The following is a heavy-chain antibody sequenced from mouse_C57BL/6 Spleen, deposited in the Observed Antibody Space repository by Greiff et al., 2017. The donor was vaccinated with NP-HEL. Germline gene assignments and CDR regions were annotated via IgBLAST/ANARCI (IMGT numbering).Heavy chain of an antibody. V-gene: IGHV1-54*01. CDR1: GYAFTNYL. D-gene: IGHD1-1*01. Sequence: QVQLKESGAELVRPGTSVKVSCKASGYAFTNYLIEWVKQRPGQGLEWIGVINPGSGGTNYNEKFKGKATLTADKSSSTAYMQLSSLTSEDSAVYFCARSSYYYGSSSGFAYWGQGTLVTVSA. CDR2: INPGSGGT. CDR3: ARSSYYYGSSSGFAY. J-gene: IGHJ3*01.